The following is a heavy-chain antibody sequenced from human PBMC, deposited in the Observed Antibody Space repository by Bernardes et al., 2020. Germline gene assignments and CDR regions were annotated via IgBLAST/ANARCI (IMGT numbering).Heavy chain of an antibody. Sequence: TLSLTCTVSGGSISSYYWSWIRQPPGKGLEWIGYIYYSGSTNYNPSLKSRVTISVDTSKNQFSLKLSSVTAADTAVYYCARGVGYFDWFGAFDIWGQGTMVTVSS. CDR2: IYYSGST. CDR3: ARGVGYFDWFGAFDI. V-gene: IGHV4-59*01. CDR1: GGSISSYY. D-gene: IGHD3-9*01. J-gene: IGHJ3*02.